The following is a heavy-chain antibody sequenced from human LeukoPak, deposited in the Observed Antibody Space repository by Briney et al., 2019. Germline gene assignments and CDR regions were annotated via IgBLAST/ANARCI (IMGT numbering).Heavy chain of an antibody. CDR3: AGDPDSTLDY. Sequence: GGSLRLSCAASGFTFSSYEMNWVRQAPGKGLEWVSYISSSGSTTYYADSVKGRFTISRDNAKNSLYLQMNSLRAEDTAVYYCAGDPDSTLDYWGQGTLVTVSS. D-gene: IGHD2/OR15-2a*01. V-gene: IGHV3-48*03. J-gene: IGHJ4*02. CDR1: GFTFSSYE. CDR2: ISSSGSTT.